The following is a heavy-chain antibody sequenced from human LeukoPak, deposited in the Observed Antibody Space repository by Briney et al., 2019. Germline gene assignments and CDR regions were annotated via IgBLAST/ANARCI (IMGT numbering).Heavy chain of an antibody. Sequence: ASVKVSCKASGYTFTGYYMHWVRQAPGQGLEWMVWINPNSGGTNYAQKFQGRVTMTRDTSVSTAYMELSRLRSDDTAVYYCARDRAHCSSTSCYGDYYYYMDVWGKGTTVTISS. CDR3: ARDRAHCSSTSCYGDYYYYMDV. V-gene: IGHV1-2*02. J-gene: IGHJ6*03. D-gene: IGHD2-2*01. CDR2: INPNSGGT. CDR1: GYTFTGYY.